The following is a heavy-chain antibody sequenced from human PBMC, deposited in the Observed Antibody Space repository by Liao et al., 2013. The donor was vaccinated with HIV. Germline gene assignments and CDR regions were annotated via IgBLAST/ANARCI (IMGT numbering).Heavy chain of an antibody. Sequence: QVQLQQWGAGLLKPSETLSLICAVYGGSFNDYYWSWIRQPPGKGLEWIGEINHSGNTNYNPSLKSRVTMSVDTSKNQFSLKLTSVTAADTAVYYCARAIPSDAIPYYFDFWGRGPWSPSPQ. CDR1: GGSFNDYY. V-gene: IGHV4-34*01. CDR2: INHSGNT. D-gene: IGHD2-21*01. CDR3: ARAIPSDAIPYYFDF. J-gene: IGHJ4*02.